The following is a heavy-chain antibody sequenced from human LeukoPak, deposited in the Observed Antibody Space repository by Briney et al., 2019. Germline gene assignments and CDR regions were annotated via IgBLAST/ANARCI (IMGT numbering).Heavy chain of an antibody. CDR1: GYSFSSYG. CDR3: ERNPPLHDFDARHYYGMDV. Sequence: ASVKVSCTASGYSFSSYGISWVRQAPGQGLEWMGWASTYNGKTKYSQNFQGRVTMTTDTSTSTAYMDLRSLRPDDTAVYYCERNPPLHDFDARHYYGMDVWGQGTTVTVSS. J-gene: IGHJ6*02. D-gene: IGHD4/OR15-4a*01. CDR2: ASTYNGKT. V-gene: IGHV1-18*01.